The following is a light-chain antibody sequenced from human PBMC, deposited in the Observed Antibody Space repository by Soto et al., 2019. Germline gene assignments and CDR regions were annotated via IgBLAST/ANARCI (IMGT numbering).Light chain of an antibody. CDR2: GAS. CDR1: QTVNNNY. J-gene: IGKJ4*01. V-gene: IGKV3-20*01. CDR3: QQYGSSPLT. Sequence: ELVLTQSPGTVSLSPGARATLSCRASQTVNNNYLAWYQQIPGQAPRLLISGASGRATGTPDRFSGSASGTDFTLTISRLEPEDFAVYYCQQYGSSPLTVGGGTKVDIK.